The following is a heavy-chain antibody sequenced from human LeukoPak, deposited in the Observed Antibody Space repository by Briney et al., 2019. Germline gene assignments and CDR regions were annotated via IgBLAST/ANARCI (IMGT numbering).Heavy chain of an antibody. CDR2: INPNSGGT. J-gene: IGHJ6*03. CDR1: GYTFTGYY. CDR3: ARDRERIYYYYYMDV. D-gene: IGHD1-26*01. V-gene: IGHV1-2*06. Sequence: ASVRVSCKASGYTFTGYYMHWVRQAPGQGGEWMGRINPNSGGTNYAQKFQGKVTMTRDTSISTAYMELSRLRSDDTAVYYCARDRERIYYYYYMDVWGKGTTVTISS.